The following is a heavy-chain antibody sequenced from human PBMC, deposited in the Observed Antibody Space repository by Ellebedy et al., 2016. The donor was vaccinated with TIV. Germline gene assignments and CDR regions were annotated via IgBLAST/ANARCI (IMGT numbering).Heavy chain of an antibody. J-gene: IGHJ4*02. V-gene: IGHV3-15*01. D-gene: IGHD3-10*02. CDR3: TVGLSGRMLGKPDY. Sequence: GESLKISCAASGFTFSNAWMSWVRQAPGKGLEWVGRIKSKTDGGTTDYAAPVKGRFTISRDDSKSIAYLQMNSLKTEDTAVYYCTVGLSGRMLGKPDYWGQGTLVTVSS. CDR2: IKSKTDGGTT. CDR1: GFTFSNAW.